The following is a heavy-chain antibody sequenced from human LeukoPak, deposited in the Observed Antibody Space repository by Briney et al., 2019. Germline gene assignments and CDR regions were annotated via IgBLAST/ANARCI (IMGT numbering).Heavy chain of an antibody. CDR1: GGSISSYY. Sequence: PSETLSLTCTVSGGSISSYYWSWIRQPPGKGLEWIGYIYSSGSTNYNPSLKSRITISVDTSKNQFSLKLSSVAAADTAVYYCARFAYCGGHCWYYFDYWGQGSLVTVSS. CDR3: ARFAYCGGHCWYYFDY. J-gene: IGHJ4*02. V-gene: IGHV4-59*01. CDR2: IYSSGST. D-gene: IGHD2-21*02.